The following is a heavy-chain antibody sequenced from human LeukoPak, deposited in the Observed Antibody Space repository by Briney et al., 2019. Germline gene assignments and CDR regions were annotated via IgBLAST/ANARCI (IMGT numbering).Heavy chain of an antibody. J-gene: IGHJ6*03. V-gene: IGHV4-34*01. CDR3: ARERSGYYYYYYMDV. CDR1: GGSFSGYY. Sequence: PSETLSLTCAVYGGSFSGYYWSWIRQPPGKGLEWIGEINHSGSTNYNPSLKSRVTISVDTSKSQFSLKLSSVTAADTAVYYCARERSGYYYYYYMDVWGKGTTVTVSS. D-gene: IGHD3-10*01. CDR2: INHSGST.